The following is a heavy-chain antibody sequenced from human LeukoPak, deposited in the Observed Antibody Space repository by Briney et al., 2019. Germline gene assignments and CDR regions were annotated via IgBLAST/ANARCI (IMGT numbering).Heavy chain of an antibody. J-gene: IGHJ4*02. CDR2: VRQDGSDK. D-gene: IGHD3-22*01. V-gene: IGHV3-7*05. Sequence: GGSLRLSCVASGFTFSSYWMSWVRQAPGKGLEWVANVRQDGSDKYYVDSVKGRFTISRDNAKNSLYLQTNSLRAEDTAVYYCARDYYDTSGQVYFDYWGQGTLVTVSS. CDR1: GFTFSSYW. CDR3: ARDYYDTSGQVYFDY.